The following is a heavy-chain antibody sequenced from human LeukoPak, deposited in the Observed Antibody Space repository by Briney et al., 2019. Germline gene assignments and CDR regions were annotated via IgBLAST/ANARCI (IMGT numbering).Heavy chain of an antibody. J-gene: IGHJ4*02. CDR2: INPKSGGRDT. CDR3: AKGHYDGDHPHYDGGSVDS. V-gene: IGHV1-2*02. D-gene: IGHD2-21*01. Sequence: ASVKVSCKASGYTFTNYYMHWVRQAPGQGLEWMGWINPKSGGRDTNYAQKFRGRVTMTTDTSISTAYMELSRLRSDDTAVYFCAKGHYDGDHPHYDGGSVDSWGQGTHITVSS. CDR1: GYTFTNYY.